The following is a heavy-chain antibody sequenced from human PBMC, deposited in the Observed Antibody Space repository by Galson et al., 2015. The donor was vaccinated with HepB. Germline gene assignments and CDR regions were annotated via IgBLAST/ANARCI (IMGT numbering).Heavy chain of an antibody. CDR3: AKPKGRCDDGDCYFDY. CDR1: GSTFDDFT. CDR2: ISYNNRNT. D-gene: IGHD2-21*02. V-gene: IGHV3-43*01. Sequence: SLRLSCAASGSTFDDFTMHWVRQAPGKGLEWISLISYNNRNTYYTDSVKGRFTISRDNSKNSLYLQMNSLRTEDTALYYCAKPKGRCDDGDCYFDYWGRGTLVTVSS. J-gene: IGHJ4*02.